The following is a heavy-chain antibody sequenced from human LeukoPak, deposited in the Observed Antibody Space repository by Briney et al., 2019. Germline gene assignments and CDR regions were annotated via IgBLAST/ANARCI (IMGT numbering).Heavy chain of an antibody. D-gene: IGHD3-22*01. V-gene: IGHV3-30*18. CDR2: ISYDGSNK. CDR3: AKASSGYYFDY. J-gene: IGHJ4*02. Sequence: PGGSLRLSCAASGFTFSSYGMHWVRQAPGKGLEWVAVISYDGSNKYYADSVKGRFTVSRDNSKNTLYLQVNSLRAEDTAVYYCAKASSGYYFDYWGQGTLVTVSS. CDR1: GFTFSSYG.